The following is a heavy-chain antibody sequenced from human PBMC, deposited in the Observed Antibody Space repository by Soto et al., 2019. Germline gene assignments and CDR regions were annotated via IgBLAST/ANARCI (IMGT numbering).Heavy chain of an antibody. Sequence: GGSLRLSCAASGFTVSSNYMSWVRQATGKGLEWVSVIYSGGSTYYADSVKGRFSISRDNSKNTLYLHMNSLTAEDTAVYFCAIEGAGPETTIYYALDVWGQGTTVTVSS. CDR3: AIEGAGPETTIYYALDV. J-gene: IGHJ6*02. D-gene: IGHD1-7*01. V-gene: IGHV3-66*01. CDR2: IYSGGST. CDR1: GFTVSSNY.